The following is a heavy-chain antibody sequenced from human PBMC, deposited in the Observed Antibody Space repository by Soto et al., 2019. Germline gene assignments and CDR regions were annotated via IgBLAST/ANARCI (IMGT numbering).Heavy chain of an antibody. D-gene: IGHD6-19*01. J-gene: IGHJ4*02. V-gene: IGHV4-39*01. CDR1: GGSISSSSYY. CDR2: IYYSGST. CDR3: AMPGIAVAGQFDY. Sequence: SETLSLTCTVSGGSISSSSYYWGWIRQPPGKGLEWIGSIYYSGSTYYNPSLKSRVTISVDTSKNQFSLKLSSVTAADTAVYYCAMPGIAVAGQFDYWGQGTLVTGSS.